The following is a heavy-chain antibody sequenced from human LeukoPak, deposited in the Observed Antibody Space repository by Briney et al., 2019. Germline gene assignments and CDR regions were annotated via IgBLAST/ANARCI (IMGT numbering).Heavy chain of an antibody. Sequence: ASVKVSCKVSGYTFTSYDINWVRQATGQGLEWMGWMSPKSGNTGYAQKFQGRVTMTSYTSISTAYMELSRLRSDDTAVYYCARTVAAADAFDIWGQGTMVTVSS. D-gene: IGHD6-13*01. CDR3: ARTVAAADAFDI. CDR1: GYTFTSYD. CDR2: MSPKSGNT. V-gene: IGHV1-8*01. J-gene: IGHJ3*02.